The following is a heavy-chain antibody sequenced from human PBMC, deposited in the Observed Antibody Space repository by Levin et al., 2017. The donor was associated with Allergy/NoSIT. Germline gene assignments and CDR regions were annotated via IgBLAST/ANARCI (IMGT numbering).Heavy chain of an antibody. CDR1: GFTFSSYA. CDR2: ISGSGGST. D-gene: IGHD3-16*01. CDR3: AKSVTTFPYHYYYGMDV. J-gene: IGHJ6*02. V-gene: IGHV3-23*01. Sequence: GGSLRLSCAASGFTFSSYAMSWVRQAPGKGLEWVSAISGSGGSTYYADSVKGRFTISRDNSKNTLYLQMNSLRAEDTAVYYCAKSVTTFPYHYYYGMDVWGQGTTVTVSS.